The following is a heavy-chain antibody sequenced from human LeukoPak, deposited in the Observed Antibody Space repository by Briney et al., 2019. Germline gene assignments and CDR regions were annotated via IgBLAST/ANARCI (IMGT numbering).Heavy chain of an antibody. CDR2: ISDSNSYI. CDR3: ARDQGGIYYDSSGYPSTFDY. CDR1: GFIFSTYS. Sequence: GGSLRLSCAASGFIFSTYSMNWVRQAPGKGLEWVSFISDSNSYIYYADSVKGRFTISRDNAKNSLYLQMNSLRAEDTAVYYCARDQGGIYYDSSGYPSTFDYWGQGTLVTVSS. J-gene: IGHJ4*02. D-gene: IGHD3-22*01. V-gene: IGHV3-21*01.